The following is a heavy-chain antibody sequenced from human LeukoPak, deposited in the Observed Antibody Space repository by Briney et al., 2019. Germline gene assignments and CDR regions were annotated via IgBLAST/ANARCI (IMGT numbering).Heavy chain of an antibody. CDR3: AREMAV. D-gene: IGHD2-8*01. CDR1: GFTFSSYS. V-gene: IGHV3-33*08. CDR2: IWYDGSNE. J-gene: IGHJ4*02. Sequence: GVLRLSCAASGFTFSSYSMHWARQVPGKGLEWVAVIWYDGSNEDYADSVKGRFTISRDNSKNTLYLQMNSLRAEDTAVYYCAREMAVWGQGALVTVSS.